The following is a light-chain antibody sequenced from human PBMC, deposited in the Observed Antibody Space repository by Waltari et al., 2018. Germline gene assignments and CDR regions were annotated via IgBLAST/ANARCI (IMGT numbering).Light chain of an antibody. CDR1: RNNIGFYAL. Sequence: QSALTPPTSVSGSPGQSITISCPGSRNNIGFYALVSCYQQQPGKAPKLRIFDVIKRPSVVSDRFSGSKSGNTASLTISGLQTEDDADYYCCSYSGSGSFPYVFGPGTRVAVL. J-gene: IGLJ1*01. V-gene: IGLV2-23*02. CDR2: DVI. CDR3: CSYSGSGSFPYV.